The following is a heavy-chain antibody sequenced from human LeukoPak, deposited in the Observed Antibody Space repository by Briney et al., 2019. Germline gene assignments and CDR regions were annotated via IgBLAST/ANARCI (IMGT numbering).Heavy chain of an antibody. D-gene: IGHD3-16*02. CDR2: VHYSGST. CDR1: GGSISSSSEY. Sequence: SETLSLTCTVSGGSISSSSEYWGWTRQPPGKGLEWIGSVHYSGSTYYNPSLKSRVTISVDTSKNQFSLKLSSVTAADTAVYYCARGNDYVWGSYRYPLYYGMDVWGQGTTVTVSS. CDR3: ARGNDYVWGSYRYPLYYGMDV. V-gene: IGHV4-39*07. J-gene: IGHJ6*02.